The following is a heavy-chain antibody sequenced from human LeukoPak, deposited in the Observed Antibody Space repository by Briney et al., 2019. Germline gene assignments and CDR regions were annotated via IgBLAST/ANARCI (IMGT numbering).Heavy chain of an antibody. Sequence: PGGSLRLSYAGSGFTFTRFWMHWVRQAPGKGLVWVSRINVEGTTTTYADSVEGRSTISRDENTLYLQMNHLRVDDTAVYYCTRGGEEPFDYWGQGTLVTVSS. D-gene: IGHD3-10*01. CDR3: TRGGEEPFDY. J-gene: IGHJ4*02. CDR2: INVEGTTT. V-gene: IGHV3-74*01. CDR1: GFTFTRFW.